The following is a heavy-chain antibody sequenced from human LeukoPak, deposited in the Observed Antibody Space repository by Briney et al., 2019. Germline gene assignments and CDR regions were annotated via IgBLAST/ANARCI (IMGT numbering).Heavy chain of an antibody. V-gene: IGHV3-74*01. J-gene: IGHJ6*02. Sequence: GGSLRLSCAASGFTFSNYWMHWVRHAPGKGLVWVSRINTDGRSTDYADFVKGRFTISRDNAKNTLYLQMNSLRAEDTAVYYCARDRSYGMDVWGQGTTVTVSS. CDR2: INTDGRST. CDR1: GFTFSNYW. CDR3: ARDRSYGMDV.